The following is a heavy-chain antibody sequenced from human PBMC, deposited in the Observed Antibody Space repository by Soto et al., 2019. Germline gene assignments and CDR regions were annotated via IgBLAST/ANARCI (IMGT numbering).Heavy chain of an antibody. V-gene: IGHV3-33*01. CDR2: IWYDGSNK. CDR1: GFTFSSYG. D-gene: IGHD2-15*01. CDR3: AREGYCSGGSCYSWFDP. Sequence: QVPLVESGGGVVQPGRSLRLSCAASGFTFSSYGMHWVRQAPGKGLEWVAVIWYDGSNKYYADSVKGRFTISRDNSKNTLYLQMNSLRAEDTAVYYCAREGYCSGGSCYSWFDPWGQGTLVTVSS. J-gene: IGHJ5*02.